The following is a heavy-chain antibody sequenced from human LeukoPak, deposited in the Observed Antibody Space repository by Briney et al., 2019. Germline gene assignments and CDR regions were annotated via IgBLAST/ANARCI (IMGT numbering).Heavy chain of an antibody. J-gene: IGHJ4*02. V-gene: IGHV3-53*01. CDR2: IYSGGST. CDR1: GFTFGDYA. CDR3: ARTASSYVSTHPSDC. D-gene: IGHD3-10*02. Sequence: GRSLRLSCTASGFTFGDYAMSWVRQAPGKGLEWVSLIYSGGSTYYADSVKGRFTISRDTPKNTLYLQMSSLRAEDTAVYYCARTASSYVSTHPSDCWGQGILVTVSS.